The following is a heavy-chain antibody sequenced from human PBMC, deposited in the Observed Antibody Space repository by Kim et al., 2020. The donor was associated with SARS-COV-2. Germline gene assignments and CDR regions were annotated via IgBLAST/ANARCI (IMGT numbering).Heavy chain of an antibody. D-gene: IGHD2-8*01. CDR3: ARGLRTYYYYYGMDV. Sequence: GGSLRLSCAASGFTFSSYGMHWVRQAPGKGLEWVAVIWYDGSNKYYADSVKGRFTISRDNSKNTLYLQMNSLRAEDTAVYYCARGLRTYYYYYGMDVWGQGTTVTVSS. CDR1: GFTFSSYG. J-gene: IGHJ6*02. CDR2: IWYDGSNK. V-gene: IGHV3-33*01.